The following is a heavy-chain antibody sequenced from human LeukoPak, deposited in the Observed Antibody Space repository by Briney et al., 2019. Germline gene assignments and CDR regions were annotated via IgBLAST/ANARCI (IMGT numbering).Heavy chain of an antibody. V-gene: IGHV1-2*02. CDR2: INPNSGGT. D-gene: IGHD6-6*01. Sequence: ASVKVSCKASGYTFTGYYMHWVRQAPGQGLEWMGWINPNSGGTNYAQKFQGRVTMTRDTSISTAYMELSRLRSDDTAVYYCARDPLPEYSSSRPLFDYWGQGTLVTVSS. J-gene: IGHJ4*02. CDR1: GYTFTGYY. CDR3: ARDPLPEYSSSRPLFDY.